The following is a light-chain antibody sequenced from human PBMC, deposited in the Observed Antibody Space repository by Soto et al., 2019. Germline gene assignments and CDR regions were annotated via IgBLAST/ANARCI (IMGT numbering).Light chain of an antibody. J-gene: IGKJ4*01. V-gene: IGKV3-11*01. CDR2: DAS. CDR3: QQRSSR. Sequence: EIVLTQPPATLSLSPGDRASLSCRASQSVGTSLTWYQQKPGQTPRLLIYDASTRATGIPARFSGSGSGTDFTLTISSLEPEDFAVYYCQQRSSRFGGGTKVDIK. CDR1: QSVGTS.